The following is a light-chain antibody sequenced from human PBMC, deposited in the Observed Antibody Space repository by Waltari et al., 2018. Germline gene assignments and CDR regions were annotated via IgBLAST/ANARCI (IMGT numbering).Light chain of an antibody. CDR2: AAS. V-gene: IGKV1-39*01. CDR3: QQSYSLPPT. CDR1: QTVSNY. Sequence: DIQMTQSPPSLSASVGDRVTISCRASQTVSNYLNWFQQKSGKAPKLLIYAASTLQGGVQPRFTGSVAGTDFTLTITSLQPEDFATYYCQQSYSLPPTFGQGTKVEVK. J-gene: IGKJ1*01.